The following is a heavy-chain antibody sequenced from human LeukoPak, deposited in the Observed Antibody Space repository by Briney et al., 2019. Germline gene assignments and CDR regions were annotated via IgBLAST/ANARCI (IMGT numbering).Heavy chain of an antibody. CDR1: GFTFSSSW. D-gene: IGHD5-18*01. CDR3: ARVGVDTAKPKGFDI. J-gene: IGHJ3*02. Sequence: PGGSLRLSCAASGFTFSSSWMHWVRQAPGKGLVWVSRVNADGSSTSYADSVKGRFTISRDNAKNTLYLQMNSLRAEDTAVYYCARVGVDTAKPKGFDIWGQGTMVTVSS. V-gene: IGHV3-74*01. CDR2: VNADGSST.